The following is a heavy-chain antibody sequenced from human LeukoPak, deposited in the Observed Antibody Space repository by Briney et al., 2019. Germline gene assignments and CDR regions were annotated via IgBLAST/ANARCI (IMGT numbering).Heavy chain of an antibody. J-gene: IGHJ4*02. CDR1: GDSITSFY. V-gene: IGHV4-59*08. CDR2: IFHSGTT. D-gene: IGHD6-19*01. CDR3: ARLPVGSEPAY. Sequence: SETLSLTCTVSGDSITSFYWSWIRQPPGKGLEWIGLIFHSGTTDYTPSPKTRVTMSIDTSKNQFSLNLSSVTASDTAVYYCARLPVGSEPAYWGPGTLVTVSS.